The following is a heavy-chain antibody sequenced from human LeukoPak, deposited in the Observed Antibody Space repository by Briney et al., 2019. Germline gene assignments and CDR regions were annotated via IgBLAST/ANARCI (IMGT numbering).Heavy chain of an antibody. Sequence: GVSLRLSCAASGFTFSSYAMSWVRQAPGKGLEWVSAISGSGGSTYYADSVKGRFTISRDNSKNTLYLQMNSLRAEDTAVYYCAKKLHDSSGYCILRYAFDIWGQGTMVTVSS. D-gene: IGHD3-22*01. CDR3: AKKLHDSSGYCILRYAFDI. J-gene: IGHJ3*02. V-gene: IGHV3-23*01. CDR2: ISGSGGST. CDR1: GFTFSSYA.